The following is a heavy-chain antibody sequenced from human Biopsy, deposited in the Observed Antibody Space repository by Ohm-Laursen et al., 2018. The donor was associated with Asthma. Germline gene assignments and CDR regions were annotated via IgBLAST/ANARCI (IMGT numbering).Heavy chain of an antibody. Sequence: SSVKVSCKASGFTFSSYAFTWVRQAPGQGLEWLGGITTIYGITDYAQKFQGRLSITAGGSTTTAYMELNSLTFEDTAVYFCARLATRYSYGRIYYSYGMDVWGQGTTVTVSS. D-gene: IGHD5-18*01. J-gene: IGHJ6*02. CDR3: ARLATRYSYGRIYYSYGMDV. CDR1: GFTFSSYA. CDR2: ITTIYGIT. V-gene: IGHV1-69*01.